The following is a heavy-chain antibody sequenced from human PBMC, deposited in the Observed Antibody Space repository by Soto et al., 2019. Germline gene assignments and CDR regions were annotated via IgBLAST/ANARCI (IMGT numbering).Heavy chain of an antibody. CDR2: IIPIFGTA. D-gene: IGHD1-26*01. Sequence: QVQLVQSGAEVKKPGSSVKVSCKASGGTFSSYSINWVRQAPGQGLEWMGEIIPIFGTANYAQKFQGRVTITADESTSTAYMELSSQRSEDTAVYYCARDGGRHSGGIDYWGQGTLVTVSS. J-gene: IGHJ4*02. CDR1: GGTFSSYS. CDR3: ARDGGRHSGGIDY. V-gene: IGHV1-69*01.